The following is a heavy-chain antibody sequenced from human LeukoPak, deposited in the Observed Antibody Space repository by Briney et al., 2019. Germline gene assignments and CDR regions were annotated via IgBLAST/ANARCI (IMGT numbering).Heavy chain of an antibody. Sequence: EASVKVSCKASGGTYSSYAISWVRQAPGQGLEWMGGIIPIFGTANYAQKFQGRVTITADESTSTAYMELSSLRSEDTAVYYCARDLTEHCSSNSCYTLDYWGQGTLFTVSS. CDR1: GGTYSSYA. CDR3: ARDLTEHCSSNSCYTLDY. J-gene: IGHJ4*02. V-gene: IGHV1-69*13. CDR2: IIPIFGTA. D-gene: IGHD2-2*02.